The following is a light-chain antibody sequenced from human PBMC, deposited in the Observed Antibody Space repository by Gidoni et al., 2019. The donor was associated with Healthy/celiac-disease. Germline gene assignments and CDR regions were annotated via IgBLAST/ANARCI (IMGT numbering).Light chain of an antibody. CDR3: QQYGSSPWT. Sequence: VLTHSPGTLSLSPGERATLSCRASQSVSSSYLAWYQQKPGQAPRLLIYGASSRATGIPDRFSGSGSGTDFTLTISRLEPEDFAVYYCQQYGSSPWTFGQGTKVEIK. CDR2: GAS. CDR1: QSVSSSY. V-gene: IGKV3-20*01. J-gene: IGKJ1*01.